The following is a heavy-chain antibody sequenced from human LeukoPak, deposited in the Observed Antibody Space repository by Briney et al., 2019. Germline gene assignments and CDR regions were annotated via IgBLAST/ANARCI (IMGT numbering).Heavy chain of an antibody. Sequence: GASVKVSCKASGYTFTSYGISWVRQAPGQGLEWMGWISAYNGNTNYAQKAQGRVTMTTDTSTSTAYMELRSLRSDDTAVYYCARESMVRGVTPRFGYWGQGTLVTVSS. D-gene: IGHD3-10*01. CDR1: GYTFTSYG. J-gene: IGHJ4*02. CDR2: ISAYNGNT. V-gene: IGHV1-18*01. CDR3: ARESMVRGVTPRFGY.